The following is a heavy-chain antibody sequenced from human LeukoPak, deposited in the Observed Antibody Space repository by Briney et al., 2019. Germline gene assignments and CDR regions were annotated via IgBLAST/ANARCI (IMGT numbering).Heavy chain of an antibody. CDR3: ARHIWQSTARPWFDP. CDR2: IYYSGAT. D-gene: IGHD2-21*01. Sequence: PSETLSLTCTVSGDSINSSNYYWGWIRQTPGKGLEWIGTIYYSGATYYNPSLKSRVTISVDTSKNQFSLKVSSVIAADTALYYCARHIWQSTARPWFDPWGQGTLVTVSS. CDR1: GDSINSSNYY. V-gene: IGHV4-39*01. J-gene: IGHJ5*02.